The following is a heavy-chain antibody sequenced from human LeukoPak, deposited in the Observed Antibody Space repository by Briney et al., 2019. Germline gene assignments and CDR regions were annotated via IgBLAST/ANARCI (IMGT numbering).Heavy chain of an antibody. D-gene: IGHD2-15*01. CDR1: GFTFSNYA. Sequence: AGGSLRLSCVASGFTFSNYAMAWVRQAPGKGLERISGITGSGSATYFADSVKGRFTISRDNSKNTLYMQMNSLRAEDTAVYFCAKATQAYCSGGTCYPFDYWGQGTLVTVSS. CDR2: ITGSGSAT. CDR3: AKATQAYCSGGTCYPFDY. J-gene: IGHJ4*02. V-gene: IGHV3-23*01.